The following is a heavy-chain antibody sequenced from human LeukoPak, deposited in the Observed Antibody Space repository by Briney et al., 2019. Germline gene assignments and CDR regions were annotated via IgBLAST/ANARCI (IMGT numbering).Heavy chain of an antibody. J-gene: IGHJ4*02. CDR3: ARDAQYYYGSGSYYNGISPDY. V-gene: IGHV1-2*02. Sequence: ASVKVSCKASGYTFTDYYMHWVRQAPGQGLEWMGWIHPKSGGTSYEQSFQGRVIMTSDTSISTAYMEVRRLTSDDTAVYYCARDAQYYYGSGSYYNGISPDYWGQGTLVTVSS. CDR1: GYTFTDYY. D-gene: IGHD3-10*01. CDR2: IHPKSGGT.